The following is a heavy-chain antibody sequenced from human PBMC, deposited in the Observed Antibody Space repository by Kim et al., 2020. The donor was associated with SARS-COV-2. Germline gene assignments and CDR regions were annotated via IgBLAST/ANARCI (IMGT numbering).Heavy chain of an antibody. CDR1: GFTFDDYA. V-gene: IGHV3-9*01. D-gene: IGHD3-22*01. CDR3: AKDIDDSSGYLFDY. J-gene: IGHJ4*02. CDR2: ISWNSGSI. Sequence: GGSLRLSCAASGFTFDDYAMHWVRQAPGKGLEWVSGISWNSGSIGYADSVKGRFTISRDNAKNSLYLQMNSLRAEDTALYYCAKDIDDSSGYLFDYWGQGPLVTVSS.